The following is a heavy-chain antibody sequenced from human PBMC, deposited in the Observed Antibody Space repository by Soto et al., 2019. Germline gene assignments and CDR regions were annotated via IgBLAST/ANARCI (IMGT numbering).Heavy chain of an antibody. Sequence: GASVKVSCKASGYTFTSYGISWVRQAPGQGLEWMGWISAYNGNTNYAQKLQGRVTMTTDTSTSTAYMELSRLRSEDTAVYYCARGRPAYCTSTSCFINDYWGQGTLVTVSS. CDR1: GYTFTSYG. V-gene: IGHV1-18*01. J-gene: IGHJ4*02. D-gene: IGHD2-2*01. CDR3: ARGRPAYCTSTSCFINDY. CDR2: ISAYNGNT.